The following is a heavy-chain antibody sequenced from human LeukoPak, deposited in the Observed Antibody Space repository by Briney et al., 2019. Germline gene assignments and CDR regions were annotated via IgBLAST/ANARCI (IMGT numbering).Heavy chain of an antibody. CDR1: GYTFTSYA. Sequence: GASVKVSCKASGYTFTSYAMHWVRQAPGQRLEWMGWINAGNGNTKYSQKFQGRVTITRDTSASTAYMELSSLRSEDTAVYYCARVTYAYCSGGSCYLVGELWFDPWGQGTLVTVPS. CDR3: ARVTYAYCSGGSCYLVGELWFDP. V-gene: IGHV1-3*01. CDR2: INAGNGNT. D-gene: IGHD2-15*01. J-gene: IGHJ5*02.